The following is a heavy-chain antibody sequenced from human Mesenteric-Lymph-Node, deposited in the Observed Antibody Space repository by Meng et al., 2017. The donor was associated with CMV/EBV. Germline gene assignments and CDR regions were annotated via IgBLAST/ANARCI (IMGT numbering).Heavy chain of an antibody. J-gene: IGHJ5*02. CDR3: TRQGGYWFDP. CDR2: IRSKTDKYAT. CDR1: GFTFSSYA. D-gene: IGHD2-15*01. V-gene: IGHV3-73*01. Sequence: GESLKISCAASGFTFSSYAMSWVRRPFGKGLEWVGHIRSKTDKYATAYSASLQGRFTISRDDSKNTAYLQMNDLKTEDTAVYYCTRQGGYWFDPWGRGTLVTVSS.